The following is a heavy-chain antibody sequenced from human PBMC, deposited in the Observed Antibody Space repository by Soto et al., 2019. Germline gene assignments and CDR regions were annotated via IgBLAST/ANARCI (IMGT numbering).Heavy chain of an antibody. V-gene: IGHV4-31*03. J-gene: IGHJ6*02. CDR2: IYYSGST. Sequence: QVQLQESGPGLVKPSQTLSLTCTVSGGSISSGGHYWSWIRQHPGKGLEWIGYIYYSGSTYYNPSRESRQTISVAKSKTKLSLKVSSVTAADTAVYYCVRGDQSSSLDVWGQGTTVTVSS. CDR3: VRGDQSSSLDV. CDR1: GGSISSGGHY. D-gene: IGHD6-6*01.